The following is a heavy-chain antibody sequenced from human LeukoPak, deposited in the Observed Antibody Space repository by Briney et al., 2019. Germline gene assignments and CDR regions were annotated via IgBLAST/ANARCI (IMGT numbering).Heavy chain of an antibody. Sequence: SETLSLTCTVSGGSISSSSYYWGWIRQPPGKGLEWIGSIYYSGSTNYNPSLKSRVTISVDTSKNQFSLKLSSVTAADTAVYYCARAFYYYDSSGYSIPIDAFDIWGQGTMVTVSS. CDR3: ARAFYYYDSSGYSIPIDAFDI. J-gene: IGHJ3*02. CDR1: GGSISSSSYY. V-gene: IGHV4-39*07. CDR2: IYYSGST. D-gene: IGHD3-22*01.